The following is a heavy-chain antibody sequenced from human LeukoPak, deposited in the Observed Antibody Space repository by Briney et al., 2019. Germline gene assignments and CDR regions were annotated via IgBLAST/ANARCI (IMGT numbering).Heavy chain of an antibody. CDR1: GGSFSGYH. CDR2: INHSGST. D-gene: IGHD3-22*01. Sequence: SETLSLTCAVYGGSFSGYHWSWIRQPPGKGLEWIGEINHSGSTNYNPSLKSRVTISVDTSKNQFSLKLSSVTAADTAVYYCARGLYYYDSSGYYSAFDIWGQGTMVTVSS. V-gene: IGHV4-34*01. CDR3: ARGLYYYDSSGYYSAFDI. J-gene: IGHJ3*02.